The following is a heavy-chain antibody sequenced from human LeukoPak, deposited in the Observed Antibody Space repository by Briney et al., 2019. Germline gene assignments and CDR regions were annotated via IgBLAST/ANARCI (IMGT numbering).Heavy chain of an antibody. J-gene: IGHJ4*02. D-gene: IGHD5-12*01. V-gene: IGHV4-30-4*08. Sequence: SQTLSLTCTVSGGSISSYYWSWIRQPPGKGLEWIGYIYYSGSTYYNPSLKSRVTISVDTSKNQFSLKLSSVTAADTAVYYRARVIVATPSLFDDWGQGSLVTVSS. CDR2: IYYSGST. CDR1: GGSISSYY. CDR3: ARVIVATPSLFDD.